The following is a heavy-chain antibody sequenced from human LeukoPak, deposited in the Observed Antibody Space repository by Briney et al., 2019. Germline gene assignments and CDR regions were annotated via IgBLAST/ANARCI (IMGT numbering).Heavy chain of an antibody. V-gene: IGHV1-2*02. Sequence: ASVKVSCKASGYTFTSYYMHWVRQAPGQGLEWMGWINPNSGGTDYAQKFQGRVTMTRDTSISTAYMELSRLRSDDTAVYYCARSRGVIRTDAFDIWGQGTMVTVSS. CDR3: ARSRGVIRTDAFDI. J-gene: IGHJ3*02. D-gene: IGHD3-10*01. CDR2: INPNSGGT. CDR1: GYTFTSYY.